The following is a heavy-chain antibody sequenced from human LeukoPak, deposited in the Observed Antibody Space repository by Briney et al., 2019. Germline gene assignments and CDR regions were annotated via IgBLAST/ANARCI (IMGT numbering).Heavy chain of an antibody. J-gene: IGHJ2*01. CDR3: ARRHIGGSYERWYFDL. D-gene: IGHD3-22*01. CDR2: IYPGDSDT. V-gene: IGHV5-51*01. CDR1: GYSFTNYW. Sequence: GESLKISCKGAGYSFTNYWIGWVRQMPGKGLEWMGIIYPGDSDTRYSPSFQGQVNISVDKSISTAYLQWSSLKASDTAMHYCARRHIGGSYERWYFDLWGRGTMVTVSS.